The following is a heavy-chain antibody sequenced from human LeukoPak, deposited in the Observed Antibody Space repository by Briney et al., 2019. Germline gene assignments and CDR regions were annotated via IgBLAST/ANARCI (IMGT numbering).Heavy chain of an antibody. J-gene: IGHJ5*02. CDR3: ARGYPYATGPRWVWFDP. CDR2: INHSGST. CDR1: GGSFSGYY. V-gene: IGHV4-34*01. Sequence: PSETLSLTCAVYGGSFSGYYWSWIRQPPGKGLEWIGEINHSGSTNYNPSLKSRVTISVDTSKNQFSLKLSSVTAADTAVYYCARGYPYATGPRWVWFDPWGQGTLVTVSS. D-gene: IGHD3-10*01.